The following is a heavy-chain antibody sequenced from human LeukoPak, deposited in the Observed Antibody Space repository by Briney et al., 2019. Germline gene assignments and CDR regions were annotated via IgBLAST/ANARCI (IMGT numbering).Heavy chain of an antibody. CDR2: IYYSGST. CDR1: GGSISSYY. CDR3: ASLGGYCINGVCFNDY. J-gene: IGHJ4*02. D-gene: IGHD2-8*01. Sequence: SETLSLTCTVSGGSISSYYWSWIRQPPGKGLEWIGYIYYSGSTNYNPSLKSRVTISVDTSKNQFSLKLSSVTAADTAVYYCASLGGYCINGVCFNDYWGQGTLVTVSS. V-gene: IGHV4-59*01.